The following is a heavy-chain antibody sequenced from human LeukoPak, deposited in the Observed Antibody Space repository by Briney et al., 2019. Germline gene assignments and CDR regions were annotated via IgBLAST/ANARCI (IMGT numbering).Heavy chain of an antibody. J-gene: IGHJ5*02. D-gene: IGHD6-19*01. Sequence: QPGGSLRLSCAASGFTFSSYWMSWVRQAPGKGLEWVANIKQDGSEKYYVDSVKGRFTISRDNAKNSLYLQMNSLRAEDTAVYYCARDSSGWYENWFDPWGQGTLVTVSS. CDR2: IKQDGSEK. CDR3: ARDSSGWYENWFDP. CDR1: GFTFSSYW. V-gene: IGHV3-7*01.